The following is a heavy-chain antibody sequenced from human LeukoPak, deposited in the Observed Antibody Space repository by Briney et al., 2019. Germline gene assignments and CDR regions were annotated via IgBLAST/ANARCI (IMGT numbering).Heavy chain of an antibody. CDR1: GFTFSSDA. J-gene: IGHJ3*02. CDR2: ISGGGGTT. D-gene: IGHD3-3*01. Sequence: GGSLRLSCAASGFTFSSDAMSWVRQAPGKGLEWVSTISGGGGTTYYSDSVKGRFTISRDNAKNSLYLQMNSLRAEDTAVYYCARYYDFWSGYYEVHAFDIWGQGIMVTVSS. V-gene: IGHV3-23*01. CDR3: ARYYDFWSGYYEVHAFDI.